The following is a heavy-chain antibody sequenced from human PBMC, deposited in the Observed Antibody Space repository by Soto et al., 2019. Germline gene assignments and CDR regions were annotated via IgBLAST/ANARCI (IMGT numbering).Heavy chain of an antibody. CDR1: GYSISSGYY. CDR3: AGSILRFMEWSSDAFDI. V-gene: IGHV4-38-2*01. Sequence: PSETLSLTXAVSGYSISSGYYWGWIRQPPGKGLEWIGSIYHSGSTYYNPSLKSRVTISVDTSKNQFSLKLSSVTAADTAVYYCAGSILRFMEWSSDAFDIWGQGTMVTVSS. J-gene: IGHJ3*02. CDR2: IYHSGST. D-gene: IGHD3-3*01.